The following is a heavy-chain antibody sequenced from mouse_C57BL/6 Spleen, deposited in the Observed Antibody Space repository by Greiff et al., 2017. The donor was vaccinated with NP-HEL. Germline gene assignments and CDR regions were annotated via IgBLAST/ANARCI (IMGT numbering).Heavy chain of an antibody. J-gene: IGHJ1*03. CDR1: GYAFTNYL. CDR2: INPGSGGT. CDR3: ARDGGDWYFDV. Sequence: QVQLQQSGAELVRPGTSVKVSCKASGYAFTNYLIEWVKQRPGQGLEWIGVINPGSGGTNYNEKFKGKATLTADKSSSTAYMQLSSRTSEDSAVYFCARDGGDWYFDVWGTGTTVTVSS. V-gene: IGHV1-54*01. D-gene: IGHD2-3*01.